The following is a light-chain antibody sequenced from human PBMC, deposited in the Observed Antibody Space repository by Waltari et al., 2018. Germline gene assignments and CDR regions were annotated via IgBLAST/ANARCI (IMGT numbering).Light chain of an antibody. CDR3: SSHTSTVPHV. J-gene: IGLJ1*01. Sequence: QSALTQPASVSGSPGQSVSIPCTGTSHAVGGYGSVSWYQQFPGKAPKLMIYEVSYRPSGVSSRCSGSKSGNTASLTISGLQAEDEAVYYCSSHTSTVPHVFGTGTKVTVV. CDR1: SHAVGGYGS. CDR2: EVS. V-gene: IGLV2-14*01.